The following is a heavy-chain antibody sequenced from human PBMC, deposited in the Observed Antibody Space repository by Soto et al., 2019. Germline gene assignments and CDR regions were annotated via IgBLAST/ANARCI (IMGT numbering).Heavy chain of an antibody. J-gene: IGHJ4*02. CDR2: ISGSGGSA. Sequence: EVQLLESGGGLVQPGGSLRISCAASGFTFSSYAMSWVRQAPGKGLECLSTISGSGGSAYYADSVKGRFTITRDNSKNTLHMHMNSLRAEDTAVYDWAKASYYDDILTGLQWGQGALVTVSA. CDR3: AKASYYDDILTGLQ. D-gene: IGHD3-9*01. V-gene: IGHV3-23*01. CDR1: GFTFSSYA.